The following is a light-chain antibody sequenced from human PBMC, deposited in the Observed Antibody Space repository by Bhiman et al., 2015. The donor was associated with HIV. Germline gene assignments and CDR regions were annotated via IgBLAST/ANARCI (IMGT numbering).Light chain of an antibody. CDR3: SSYTSSTGA. Sequence: QSALTQPASVSGSPGQSITISCTGTSSDVGAFHYVSWYQQHPGKAPKLLIYDVNKWPSGVSSRFSGSKSGNTASLTISGLQAEDEADYYCSSYTSSTGAFGGGTKLTVL. CDR2: DVN. V-gene: IGLV2-14*03. J-gene: IGLJ2*01. CDR1: SSDVGAFHY.